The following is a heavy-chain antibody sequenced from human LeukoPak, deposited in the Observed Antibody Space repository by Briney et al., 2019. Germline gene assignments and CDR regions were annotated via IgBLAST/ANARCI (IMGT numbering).Heavy chain of an antibody. D-gene: IGHD4-23*01. CDR2: TNPNSGGT. Sequence: ASVTVSCKASGYIFTDYYMHWVRQAPGQGLEWMGWTNPNSGGTNYAQKFQGRVTMTRDTAITTAYMDLSRLRSDDMAVYYCARIAGRTTVVTLGYWGQGTLVTVSS. V-gene: IGHV1-2*02. CDR1: GYIFTDYY. J-gene: IGHJ4*02. CDR3: ARIAGRTTVVTLGY.